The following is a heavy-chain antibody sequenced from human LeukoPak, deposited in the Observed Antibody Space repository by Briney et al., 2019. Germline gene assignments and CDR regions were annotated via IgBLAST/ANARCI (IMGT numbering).Heavy chain of an antibody. CDR3: ARERRWLPFDY. CDR2: INHSGST. J-gene: IGHJ4*02. V-gene: IGHV4-34*01. CDR1: GFTLSGFS. D-gene: IGHD5-24*01. Sequence: GSLRLSCAASGFTLSGFSMSWVRQPPGKGLEWIGEINHSGSTNYNPSLKSRVTISVDTSKNQFSLKLSSVTAADTAVYYCARERRWLPFDYWGQGTLVTVSS.